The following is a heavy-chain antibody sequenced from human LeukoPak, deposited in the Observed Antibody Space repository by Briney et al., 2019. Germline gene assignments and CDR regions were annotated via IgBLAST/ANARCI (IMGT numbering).Heavy chain of an antibody. CDR2: ISSTSSTI. Sequence: TGGSLRLSCAASGFTFSSYSMSWVRQAPGKGLEWVSYISSTSSTIYYADSVKGRFTISRDNAKNSLYLRMNSLRDEDTAVYYCARSGNYDCWGQGTLVTVSS. CDR1: GFTFSSYS. CDR3: ARSGNYDC. V-gene: IGHV3-48*02. J-gene: IGHJ4*02. D-gene: IGHD1-1*01.